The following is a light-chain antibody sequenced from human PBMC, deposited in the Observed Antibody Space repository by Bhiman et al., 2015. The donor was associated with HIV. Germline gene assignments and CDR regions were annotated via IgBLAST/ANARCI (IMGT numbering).Light chain of an antibody. J-gene: IGLJ1*01. CDR3: GAWDSSLSAYV. CDR1: TSNIGKNF. V-gene: IGLV1-51*01. Sequence: QSVLTQSPSVSAAPGQTVTTSCSGGTSNIGKNFVSWYQQFPRTAPKLLIYDNDKRPSGIPDRFSGSKSDTSASLGITGLQTGDEADYYCGAWDSSLSAYVFGPGTRVTVL. CDR2: DND.